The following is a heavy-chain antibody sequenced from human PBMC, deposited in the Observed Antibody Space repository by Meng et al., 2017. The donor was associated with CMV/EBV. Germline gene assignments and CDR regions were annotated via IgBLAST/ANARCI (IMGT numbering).Heavy chain of an antibody. D-gene: IGHD1-1*01. CDR1: GYTFTSYD. V-gene: IGHV1-8*01. Sequence: ASVKVSCKASGYTFTSYDINWVRQATGQGLEWMGWMNPNSGNTGYAQKFQGGVTMTRNTSISTAYMELSSLRSEDTAVYYCARAILERRHRRLTLGSEPYYYYGMDVWGQGTTVTVSS. CDR3: ARAILERRHRRLTLGSEPYYYYGMDV. J-gene: IGHJ6*02. CDR2: MNPNSGNT.